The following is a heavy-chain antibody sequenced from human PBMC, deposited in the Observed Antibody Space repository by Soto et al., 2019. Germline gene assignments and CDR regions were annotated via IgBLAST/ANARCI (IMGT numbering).Heavy chain of an antibody. CDR2: IYHSGNT. J-gene: IGHJ6*02. Sequence: SETLSLTCTVSSGSISSGDYYWSWIRQSPEKGLEWIGCIYHSGNTNYNPSLKSRVTISVDTSKNQFSLKLSSVTAADTAVYYCARENWRGGNYYGMDVWGQGTTVTVSS. CDR1: SGSISSGDYY. D-gene: IGHD1-1*01. CDR3: ARENWRGGNYYGMDV. V-gene: IGHV4-61*08.